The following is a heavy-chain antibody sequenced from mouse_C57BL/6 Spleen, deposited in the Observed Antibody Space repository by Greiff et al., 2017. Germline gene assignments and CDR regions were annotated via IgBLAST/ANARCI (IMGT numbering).Heavy chain of an antibody. CDR1: GYSFTGYY. CDR2: INPSTGGT. D-gene: IGHD1-1*01. Sequence: VQLQQSGPELVKPGASVKISCKASGYSFTGYYMNWVKQSPEKSLEWIGEINPSTGGTTYNQKFKAKATLTVDKSSSTAYMQLKSLTSEDSAVYYFARDTTVVEGWYFDVWGTGTTVTVSS. V-gene: IGHV1-42*01. CDR3: ARDTTVVEGWYFDV. J-gene: IGHJ1*03.